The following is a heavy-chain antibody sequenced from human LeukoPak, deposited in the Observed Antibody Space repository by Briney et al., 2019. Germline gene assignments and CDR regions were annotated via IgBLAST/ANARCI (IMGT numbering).Heavy chain of an antibody. Sequence: ASVKVSCKASGGTFSSYAISWVRQAPGQGLEWMGGIIPIFGTANYAQKFQGRVTITADESTSTAYMELSSLRSEDTAVYYCARDGGTYCGGDCYRRSVPFDYWGQGTLVTVSS. CDR3: ARDGGTYCGGDCYRRSVPFDY. J-gene: IGHJ4*02. CDR1: GGTFSSYA. D-gene: IGHD2-21*02. CDR2: IIPIFGTA. V-gene: IGHV1-69*13.